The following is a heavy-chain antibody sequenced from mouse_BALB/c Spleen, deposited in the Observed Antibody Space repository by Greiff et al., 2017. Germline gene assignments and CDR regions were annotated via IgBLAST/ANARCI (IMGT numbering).Heavy chain of an antibody. CDR1: GYAFSSSW. J-gene: IGHJ4*01. CDR2: IYPGDGDT. D-gene: IGHD2-3*01. CDR3: ARLIYDGYYYAMDY. V-gene: IGHV1-82*01. Sequence: VQLQQSGPELVKPGASVKISCKASGYAFSSSWMNWVKQRPGQGLEWIGRIYPGDGDTNYNGKFKGKATLTADKSSSTAYMQLSSLTSVDSAVYFCARLIYDGYYYAMDYWGQGTSVTVSS.